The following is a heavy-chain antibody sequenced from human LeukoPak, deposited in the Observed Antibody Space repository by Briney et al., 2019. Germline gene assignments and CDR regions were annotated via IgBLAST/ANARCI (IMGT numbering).Heavy chain of an antibody. CDR3: ARGTTVTTSYYFDY. J-gene: IGHJ4*02. D-gene: IGHD4-17*01. Sequence: GASVKVSCKASGYTFTGYYMHWVRQAPGQGLEWMGWINPNSGGTNYAQKFQGRVTMTRDTSISTAYMELSRLRSDDTAVYYCARGTTVTTSYYFDYWGQGTLVTVSS. V-gene: IGHV1-2*02. CDR2: INPNSGGT. CDR1: GYTFTGYY.